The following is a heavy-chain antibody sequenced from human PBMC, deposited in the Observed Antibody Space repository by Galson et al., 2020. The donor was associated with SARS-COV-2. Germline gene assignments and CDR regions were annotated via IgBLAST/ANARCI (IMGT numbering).Heavy chain of an antibody. V-gene: IGHV3-53*01. CDR3: ARDGVVYGMDV. J-gene: IGHJ6*02. D-gene: IGHD3-16*01. Sequence: GGSLRLSCAASGFTVSSNYMSWVRQAPGKGLEWVSVIYSGGSTYYADSVKGLFTISRDNSKNTLYLQMNSLRAEDTAVYYCARDGVVYGMDVWGQGTTVTVSS. CDR1: GFTVSSNY. CDR2: IYSGGST.